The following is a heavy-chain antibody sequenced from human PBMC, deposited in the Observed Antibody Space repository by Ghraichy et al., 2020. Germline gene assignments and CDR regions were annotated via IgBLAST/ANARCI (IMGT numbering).Heavy chain of an antibody. CDR2: IYSGGST. J-gene: IGHJ6*03. Sequence: GGSLRLSCAASGFTVSSNYMSWVRQAPGKGLEWVSVIYSGGSTYYADSVKGRFTISRDNSKNTLYLQMNSLRAEDTAVYYCARDLTSIAAAAPPYYYMDVWGKGTTVTVSS. CDR1: GFTVSSNY. CDR3: ARDLTSIAAAAPPYYYMDV. V-gene: IGHV3-66*01. D-gene: IGHD6-13*01.